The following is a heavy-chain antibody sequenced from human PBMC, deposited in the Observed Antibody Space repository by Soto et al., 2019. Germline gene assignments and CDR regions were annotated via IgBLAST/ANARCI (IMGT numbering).Heavy chain of an antibody. CDR3: ARESHDILTGPPWVWYFDL. CDR1: GGSFSGYN. J-gene: IGHJ2*01. Sequence: QVQLQQWGAGPLRPLETLSLTCGVSGGSFSGYNWAWIRQSPGKGLEWIGEINDRGSINYNPSLKSRVSISVDTSKNHYSLNLRSVTAADTAVYYCARESHDILTGPPWVWYFDLWGRGTQVTVSS. D-gene: IGHD3-9*01. CDR2: INDRGSI. V-gene: IGHV4-34*01.